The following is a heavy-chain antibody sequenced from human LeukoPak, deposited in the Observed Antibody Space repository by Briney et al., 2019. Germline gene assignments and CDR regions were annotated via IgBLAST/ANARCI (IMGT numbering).Heavy chain of an antibody. V-gene: IGHV4-4*07. CDR1: GASISTSY. Sequence: PSETLSLTCTVSGASISTSYLSWIRQPAGRGLEWIGRIYNSEITNYNPSLKSRVTMSVDTSKSQFSLKLSPVTAADTAVYYCAKEGAAPGPDFDYWGQGILVTVSP. CDR2: IYNSEIT. CDR3: AKEGAAPGPDFDY. D-gene: IGHD6-13*01. J-gene: IGHJ4*02.